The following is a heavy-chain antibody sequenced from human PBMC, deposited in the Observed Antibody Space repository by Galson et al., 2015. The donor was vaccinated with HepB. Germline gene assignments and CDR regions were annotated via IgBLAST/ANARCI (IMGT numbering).Heavy chain of an antibody. V-gene: IGHV3-7*03. Sequence: SLRLSCAASGFTFSSYWMSWVRQAPGKGLEWVANIKQDGSEKYYVDSVKGRFTISRDNAKNSLYLQMNSLRAEDTAVYYCARDQGGAVAGPYPEGFFDYWGQGTLVTVSS. CDR1: GFTFSSYW. D-gene: IGHD6-19*01. CDR3: ARDQGGAVAGPYPEGFFDY. J-gene: IGHJ4*02. CDR2: IKQDGSEK.